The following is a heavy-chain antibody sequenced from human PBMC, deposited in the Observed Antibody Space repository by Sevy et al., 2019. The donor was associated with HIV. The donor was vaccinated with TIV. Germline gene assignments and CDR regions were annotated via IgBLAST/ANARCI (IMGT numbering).Heavy chain of an antibody. D-gene: IGHD3-22*01. Sequence: GGSLRLSCAASRFNFSPYALHWVRQVPGKGLEWVATISSDGSKRYYTDSVKGRFSISRDNSKNTLYLQMNNLTPEDTAVFYCAKEGYYYDSRSSDWFDPWGQGALVTVSS. CDR3: AKEGYYYDSRSSDWFDP. CDR1: RFNFSPYA. J-gene: IGHJ5*02. CDR2: ISSDGSKR. V-gene: IGHV3-30*18.